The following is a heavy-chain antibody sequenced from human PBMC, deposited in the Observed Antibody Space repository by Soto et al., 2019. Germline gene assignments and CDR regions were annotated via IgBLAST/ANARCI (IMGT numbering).Heavy chain of an antibody. V-gene: IGHV5-51*01. J-gene: IGHJ3*02. CDR2: IYPGDSDT. Sequence: GESLKISCKGSGYSFTSYRIGWVRQMPGKGLEWMGIIYPGDSDTRYSPSFQGQVTISADKSISTAYLQWSSLKASDTAMYYCARVPYRALDAFDIWGQGTMVTVSS. CDR3: ARVPYRALDAFDI. CDR1: GYSFTSYR.